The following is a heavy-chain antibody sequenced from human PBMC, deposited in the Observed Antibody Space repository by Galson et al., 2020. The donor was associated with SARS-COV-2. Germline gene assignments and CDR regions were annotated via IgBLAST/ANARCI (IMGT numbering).Heavy chain of an antibody. CDR2: ISSTSIHI. Sequence: GGSLRLSCAASGFTSSSYTMHWVRQAPGKGLEWVSSISSTSIHIYYADSVKGRFTLSRDNAKNSLSLQVDSLRAEDTAVYYCARGSLGNYYYYGLDVWGQGTTVTVSS. CDR3: ARGSLGNYYYYGLDV. V-gene: IGHV3-21*01. CDR1: GFTSSSYT. J-gene: IGHJ6*02. D-gene: IGHD7-27*01.